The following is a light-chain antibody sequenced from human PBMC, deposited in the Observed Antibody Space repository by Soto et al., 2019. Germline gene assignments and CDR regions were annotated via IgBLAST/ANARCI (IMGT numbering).Light chain of an antibody. J-gene: IGKJ4*01. CDR1: QGINKF. CDR3: QQYESFPLT. Sequence: DIQMTQSPSSPSASVGESVTITCRASQGINKFLAWFQQKPGTAPKSLISTASRLQSGVPSRFSGSGSGTHFTLTINNLQPEDFATYYCQQYESFPLTFGGGTKVDIK. V-gene: IGKV1-16*01. CDR2: TAS.